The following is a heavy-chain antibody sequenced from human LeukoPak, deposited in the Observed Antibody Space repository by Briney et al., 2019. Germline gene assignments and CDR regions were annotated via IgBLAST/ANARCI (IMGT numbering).Heavy chain of an antibody. CDR1: GGSFSGYY. Sequence: PSETLSLTCAVYGGSFSGYYWSWIRQPPGKGLEWTGEINHSGSTNYNPSLKSRVTISVDTSKNQFSLKLSSVTAADTAVYYCARGGYYCYGMDVWGQGTTVTVSS. CDR2: INHSGST. V-gene: IGHV4-34*01. CDR3: ARGGYYCYGMDV. J-gene: IGHJ6*02.